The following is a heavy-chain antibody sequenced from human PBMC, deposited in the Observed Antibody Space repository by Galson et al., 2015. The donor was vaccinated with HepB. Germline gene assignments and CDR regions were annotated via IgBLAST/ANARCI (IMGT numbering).Heavy chain of an antibody. D-gene: IGHD2-15*01. CDR3: VRDCSGASCYSGDF. V-gene: IGHV3-30*03. J-gene: IGHJ4*02. CDR2: ISYDGIKK. Sequence: SLRLSCAASGFTFSNYGMHWVRQAPGKGLEWVAVISYDGIKKVYADSVKGRFTISRDNSKNTLYLQMNSLRAEDTAIYYCVRDCSGASCYSGDFWGQGTLVTVSS. CDR1: GFTFSNYG.